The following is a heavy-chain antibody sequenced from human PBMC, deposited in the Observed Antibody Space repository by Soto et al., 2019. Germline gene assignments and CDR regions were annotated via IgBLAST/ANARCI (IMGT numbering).Heavy chain of an antibody. Sequence: GGSLRLSCAASGFTFSSYAMSWVRQAPGKGLEWVSGISGSGGSTYYADSVKGRFTISRDNSKNTLYLQMNSLRAEDTAKYHCAKRFWLGSGSYYNCFDNWGQGTLVTVSS. D-gene: IGHD3-10*01. V-gene: IGHV3-23*01. CDR3: AKRFWLGSGSYYNCFDN. J-gene: IGHJ4*02. CDR2: ISGSGGST. CDR1: GFTFSSYA.